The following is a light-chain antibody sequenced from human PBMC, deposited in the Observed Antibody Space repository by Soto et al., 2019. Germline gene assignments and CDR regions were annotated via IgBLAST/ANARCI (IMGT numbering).Light chain of an antibody. Sequence: DIQMTQSPSSLSASVGDRVTITCRASQRIGTYLNWYLQKPGKAPQLLIFAATSLQSGVSPMFSGSGSGTDFALTISSLQPEDLATYFCQHTYGVPFTFGPGTKVGIK. V-gene: IGKV1-39*01. CDR1: QRIGTY. J-gene: IGKJ3*01. CDR2: AAT. CDR3: QHTYGVPFT.